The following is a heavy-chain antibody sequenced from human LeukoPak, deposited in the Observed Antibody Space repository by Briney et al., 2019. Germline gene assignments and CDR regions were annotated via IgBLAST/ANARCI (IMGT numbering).Heavy chain of an antibody. CDR3: ARAAYSSSWYGLAFDY. Sequence: SETLSLTCTVSGDSISSTSYYWGWIRQPPGKGLEWIGSIYYSGSIYYSPSLKSRISISVDTAKNQFSLKLSSVTAADTAVYYCARAAYSSSWYGLAFDYWGQGTLVTVSS. V-gene: IGHV4-39*07. CDR2: IYYSGSI. J-gene: IGHJ4*02. D-gene: IGHD6-13*01. CDR1: GDSISSTSYY.